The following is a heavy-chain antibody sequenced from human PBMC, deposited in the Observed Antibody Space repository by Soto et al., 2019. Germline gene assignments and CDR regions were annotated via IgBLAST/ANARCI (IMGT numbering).Heavy chain of an antibody. Sequence: EVQLVESGGGLVQPGGSLRLSCAASGFTFSSYWMHWVRQAPGKGLVWVSRINSDGSSTSYADSVKGRFTISRDNAKNTLYLQMYNLRAEDTAVYYCARDRVTMIVVNGMDVWGQGTTVTVSS. CDR3: ARDRVTMIVVNGMDV. D-gene: IGHD3-22*01. CDR2: INSDGSST. V-gene: IGHV3-74*01. J-gene: IGHJ6*02. CDR1: GFTFSSYW.